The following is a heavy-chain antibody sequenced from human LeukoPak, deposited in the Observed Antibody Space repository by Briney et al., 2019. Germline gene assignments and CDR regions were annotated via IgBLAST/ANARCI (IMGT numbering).Heavy chain of an antibody. J-gene: IGHJ4*02. CDR1: GASLNNYY. CDR2: IYYSGST. Sequence: SETLSLTCAVYGASLNNYYWGWIRQPPGKGLEWIGSIYYSGSTYYNPSLKSRVTISVDTSKNQFSLKLSSVTAADTAVYYCARGTGTPRLYYFDYWGQGTLVTVSS. D-gene: IGHD1-7*01. V-gene: IGHV4-39*07. CDR3: ARGTGTPRLYYFDY.